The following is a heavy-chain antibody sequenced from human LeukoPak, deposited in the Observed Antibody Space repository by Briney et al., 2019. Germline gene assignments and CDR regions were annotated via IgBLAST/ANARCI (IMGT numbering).Heavy chain of an antibody. J-gene: IGHJ6*03. Sequence: SETLSLTCTVSGGSISIYYWNWIWQPAGKRLEWIGRIYTSGSTNYNPSLKSRVTMSVDTSKNQFSLKMSSVTAADTAVYFCARGGPPGYYYDYYMDVWGKGTTVTISS. CDR3: ARGGPPGYYYDYYMDV. CDR2: IYTSGST. V-gene: IGHV4-4*07. CDR1: GGSISIYY.